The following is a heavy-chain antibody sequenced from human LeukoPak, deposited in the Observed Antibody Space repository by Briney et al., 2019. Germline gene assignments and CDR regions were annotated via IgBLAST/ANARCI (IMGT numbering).Heavy chain of an antibody. J-gene: IGHJ6*02. V-gene: IGHV6-1*01. CDR2: TYYRSKWYS. CDR1: GDSVSSNSAA. CDR3: ARGRRSYYGMDV. Sequence: SQTLSLTCAISGDSVSSNSAAWNWIRQSPSRGLEWLGRTYYRSKWYSVHALSVKSRITVNPDTSKNQFSLHLSSVTPEDTAVYYCARGRRSYYGMDVWGQGTTVTVSS.